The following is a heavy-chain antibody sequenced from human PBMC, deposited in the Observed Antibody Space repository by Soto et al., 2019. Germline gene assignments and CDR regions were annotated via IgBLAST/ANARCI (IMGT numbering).Heavy chain of an antibody. CDR3: ARGKSITGNSVRFDP. J-gene: IGHJ5*02. CDR1: GYTFSDYY. CDR2: INPKSGGT. Sequence: VASVKVSCKASGYTFSDYYLHWVRQAPGQGLEWMGWINPKSGGTYYPQQFRGRVTMTRDTSITTAHMELSRLRSDDTAVYYCARGKSITGNSVRFDPWGQGTLVTVSS. D-gene: IGHD1-20*01. V-gene: IGHV1-2*02.